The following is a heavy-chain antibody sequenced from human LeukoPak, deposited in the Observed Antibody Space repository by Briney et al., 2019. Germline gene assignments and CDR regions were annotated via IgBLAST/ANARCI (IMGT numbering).Heavy chain of an antibody. J-gene: IGHJ6*02. CDR3: ITIAATDYYGRDV. CDR2: MNPNSGNT. Sequence: ASVKVSCKASGYTFTSYDINWVRQATGQGLEWMGWMNPNSGNTGYAQKFQGRVTMTRNSSISTAYMELSSLRSEDTAVYYCITIAATDYYGRDVWGQGTTVTVSS. V-gene: IGHV1-8*01. D-gene: IGHD2-15*01. CDR1: GYTFTSYD.